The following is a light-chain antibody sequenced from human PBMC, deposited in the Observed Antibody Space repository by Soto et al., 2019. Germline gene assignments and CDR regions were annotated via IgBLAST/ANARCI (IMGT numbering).Light chain of an antibody. CDR1: QSVSNSY. CDR3: QEYRTSRT. Sequence: EIVLTQSPGTLSLSPGERATHSCRASQSVSNSYLAWFQQKPGQAPRLLIYGASTRATGIPDRFSGSGSGTDFTLTISRLEPEDFAVYYCQEYRTSRTFGQGTKVDIK. V-gene: IGKV3-20*01. J-gene: IGKJ1*01. CDR2: GAS.